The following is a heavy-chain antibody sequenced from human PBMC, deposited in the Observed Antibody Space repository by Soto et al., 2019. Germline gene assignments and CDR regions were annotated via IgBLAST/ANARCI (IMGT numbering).Heavy chain of an antibody. CDR3: TRDRATVESASYYFSYAMDV. Sequence: GGSLRLSCAASGFTFSSYSMNWVRQAPGKGLEWVSTIGSSTSYTYYADSVKGRFTISRDNARNSLYLQMNSLRAEDTAVYYCTRDRATVESASYYFSYAMDVWGQGTTVTVSS. CDR1: GFTFSSYS. V-gene: IGHV3-21*01. CDR2: IGSSTSYT. D-gene: IGHD4-17*01. J-gene: IGHJ6*02.